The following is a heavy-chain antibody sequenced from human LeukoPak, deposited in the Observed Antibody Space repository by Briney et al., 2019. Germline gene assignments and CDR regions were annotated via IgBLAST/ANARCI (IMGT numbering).Heavy chain of an antibody. D-gene: IGHD6-13*01. J-gene: IGHJ4*02. CDR2: IKQDGSET. V-gene: IGHV3-7*03. CDR3: ARGVTSAWYLRYYFEY. CDR1: GFTFSDYG. Sequence: GGSLRLSCAASGFTFSDYGMHWVRQVPGKGLEWVANIKQDGSETYYVDSVEGRFTISRDNAKNSLFLQMNSLRADDMALYYCARGVTSAWYLRYYFEYWGQGILVAVSS.